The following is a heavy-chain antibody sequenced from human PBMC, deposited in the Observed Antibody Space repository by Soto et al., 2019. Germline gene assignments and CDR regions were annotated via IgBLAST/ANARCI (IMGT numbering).Heavy chain of an antibody. CDR2: IIPIFGTA. V-gene: IGHV1-69*13. Sequence: GASVKVSCKASGCTFSSYAISWVRRAPGQGLEWMGGIIPIFGTANYAQKFQGRVTITADESTSTAYMELSSLRSEDTAVYYCARGVSNYDWYFDLWGRGTLVTVSS. D-gene: IGHD4-4*01. CDR3: ARGVSNYDWYFDL. CDR1: GCTFSSYA. J-gene: IGHJ2*01.